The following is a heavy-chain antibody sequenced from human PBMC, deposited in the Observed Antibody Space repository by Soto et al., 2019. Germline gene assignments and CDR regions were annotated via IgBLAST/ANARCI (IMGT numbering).Heavy chain of an antibody. CDR3: AKGPLPPDPLLLFVSRDYGMDV. Sequence: GRSLRLSCAASGFPFSSYAMSWVRQAIGKGLEWVSAFSGSGGSTYYADSVKGRFTISRDNSKNTLYLQMNSLRAEDTAVYYCAKGPLPPDPLLLFVSRDYGMDVWRQGTADSVSS. V-gene: IGHV3-23*01. J-gene: IGHJ6*02. D-gene: IGHD2-2*01. CDR1: GFPFSSYA. CDR2: FSGSGGST.